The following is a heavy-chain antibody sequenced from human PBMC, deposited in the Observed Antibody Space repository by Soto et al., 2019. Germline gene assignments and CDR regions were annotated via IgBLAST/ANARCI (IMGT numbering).Heavy chain of an antibody. CDR3: AYSTGWYRHDV. CDR2: IFHSGDT. Sequence: QVQLQESGPGLVKPSGTLSLTCAVSGDSISNSRWWTWVRQPPGKGLEWIGDIFHSGDTNYNPSLKSRVVISVDKSQNQFSLKVSSVTAAATAVYYCAYSTGWYRHDVWGQGTLVTVSS. D-gene: IGHD6-19*01. V-gene: IGHV4-4*02. J-gene: IGHJ3*01. CDR1: GDSISNSRW.